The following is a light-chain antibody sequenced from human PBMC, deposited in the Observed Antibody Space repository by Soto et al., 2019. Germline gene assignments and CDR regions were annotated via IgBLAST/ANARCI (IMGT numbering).Light chain of an antibody. CDR2: VVN. CDR1: TSDVGGYNH. Sequence: QSVLIQPASVSGSPGQSITISCTGTTSDVGGYNHVSWFQQHPGKVPKLMIYVVNNRPSGVSNRFSGSKSGNTASLTISGLQAEDEADYYCSSYTNTNTLVFGGGTKLTVL. V-gene: IGLV2-14*01. CDR3: SSYTNTNTLV. J-gene: IGLJ2*01.